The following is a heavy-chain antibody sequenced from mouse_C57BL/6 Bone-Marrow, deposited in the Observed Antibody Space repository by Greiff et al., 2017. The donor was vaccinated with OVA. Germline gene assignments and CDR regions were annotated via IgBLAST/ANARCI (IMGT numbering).Heavy chain of an antibody. CDR2: IRNKANGYTT. Sequence: EVKLVESGGGLVQPGGSLSLSCAASGFTFTDYYMSWVRQPPGKALEWLGFIRNKANGYTTEYSASVKGRFTISRDNSQSILYLQMNALRAEDRATYYCASLYGNYGAYWGQGTLVTVSA. CDR3: ASLYGNYGAY. V-gene: IGHV7-3*01. CDR1: GFTFTDYY. D-gene: IGHD2-1*01. J-gene: IGHJ3*01.